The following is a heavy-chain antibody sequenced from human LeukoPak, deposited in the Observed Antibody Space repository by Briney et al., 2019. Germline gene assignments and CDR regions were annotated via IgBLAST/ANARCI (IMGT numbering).Heavy chain of an antibody. CDR3: ARGRPELRYFDWLLGSDYYYYYMDV. CDR2: INAGNGNT. CDR1: GYTFTSYA. Sequence: AAVKVSCKASGYTFTSYAMHWVRQAPGQRLEWMGWINAGNGNTKYSQEFQGRVTITRDTSASTAYMELSSLRSEDMAVYYCARGRPELRYFDWLLGSDYYYYYMDVWGKGTTVTVSS. V-gene: IGHV1-3*03. J-gene: IGHJ6*03. D-gene: IGHD3-9*01.